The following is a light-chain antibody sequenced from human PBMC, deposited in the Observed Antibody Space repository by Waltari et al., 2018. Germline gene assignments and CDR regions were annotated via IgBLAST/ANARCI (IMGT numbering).Light chain of an antibody. CDR1: SSDIGRNT. V-gene: IGLV1-44*01. J-gene: IGLJ2*01. Sequence: QSVLTQPPSTSGTPGQRVTISCSASSSDIGRNTVNWYQQLPGTAPKLLIYINNQRPSGVPDRFSGSKSGTSASLAISGLQSEDEADYCAVWDDSLKVVVFGGGTKLTVL. CDR3: AVWDDSLKVVV. CDR2: INN.